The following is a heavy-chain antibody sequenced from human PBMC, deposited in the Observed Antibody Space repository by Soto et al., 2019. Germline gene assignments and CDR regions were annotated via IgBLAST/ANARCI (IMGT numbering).Heavy chain of an antibody. Sequence: SETLSLTCSVSGGSISGFYWSWIRQSPGKGLEWIGYILYGGTTNYSPSLRSRVTMSLDTSKNQFSLQLNSVTAADAAVYYCARGGSSNDHRGKGTLVTVSS. D-gene: IGHD6-6*01. CDR2: ILYGGTT. V-gene: IGHV4-59*01. CDR3: ARGGSSNDH. CDR1: GGSISGFY. J-gene: IGHJ4*02.